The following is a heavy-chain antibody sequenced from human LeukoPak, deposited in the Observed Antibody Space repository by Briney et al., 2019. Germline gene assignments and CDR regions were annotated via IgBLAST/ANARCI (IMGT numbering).Heavy chain of an antibody. V-gene: IGHV3-23*01. CDR2: ISGSGGST. J-gene: IGHJ4*02. CDR3: AKGHGGLDY. Sequence: GGSLRLSCVASGFRFSTYAMSWVRQAPGKGLEWVSGISGSGGSTYYADSVKGRFTISRDNSKNTLYLQMNSLRAEDTAVYYCAKGHGGLDYWGQGTLVTVSS. CDR1: GFRFSTYA. D-gene: IGHD2-15*01.